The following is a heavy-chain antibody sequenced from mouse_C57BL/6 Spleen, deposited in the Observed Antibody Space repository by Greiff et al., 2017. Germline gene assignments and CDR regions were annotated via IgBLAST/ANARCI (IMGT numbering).Heavy chain of an antibody. J-gene: IGHJ2*01. CDR3: ARSRWDYFDY. Sequence: EVNLVESGGGLVQPGGSLSLSCAASGFTFTDYYMSWVRQPPGKALEWLGFIRNKANGYTTEYSASVKGRFTISRDNSQSILYLQMNALRAEDSATYYCARSRWDYFDYWGQGTTLTVSS. V-gene: IGHV7-3*01. CDR2: IRNKANGYTT. D-gene: IGHD4-1*01. CDR1: GFTFTDYY.